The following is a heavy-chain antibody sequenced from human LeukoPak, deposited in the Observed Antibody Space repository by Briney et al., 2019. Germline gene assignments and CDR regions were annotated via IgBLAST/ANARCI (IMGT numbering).Heavy chain of an antibody. D-gene: IGHD4-17*01. CDR2: MNPNSGNT. Sequence: ASVKVSCKASGYTFTSYDINWVRQATGQGREWMGWMNPNSGNTGYAQKFQGRVTITRNTSISTAYMELSSLRSEDTAVYYCARAGGPAVTTYYFDYWGQGTLVTVSS. J-gene: IGHJ4*02. V-gene: IGHV1-8*03. CDR3: ARAGGPAVTTYYFDY. CDR1: GYTFTSYD.